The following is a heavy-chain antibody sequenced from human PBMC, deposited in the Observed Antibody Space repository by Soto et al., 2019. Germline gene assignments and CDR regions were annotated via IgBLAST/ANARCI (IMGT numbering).Heavy chain of an antibody. V-gene: IGHV4-59*01. D-gene: IGHD3-22*01. CDR3: ARGYYYYPN. J-gene: IGHJ4*02. Sequence: SETLSLTCTVSGDAISNYPWSWIRQPPGKGLEWIGYGYYSGSTNYNPSLKTRVTISGDTSKNQFSLKLSSVTAADTAVYYCARGYYYYPNWGQGTLVTVSS. CDR1: GDAISNYP. CDR2: GYYSGST.